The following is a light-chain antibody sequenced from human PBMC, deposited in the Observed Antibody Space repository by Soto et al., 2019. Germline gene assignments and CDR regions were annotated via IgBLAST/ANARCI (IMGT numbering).Light chain of an antibody. J-gene: IGKJ4*01. CDR1: QSVSSSF. Sequence: EIVLTQSPGTLSLSPGERATLSCRASQSVSSSFLAWYQQKPGQAPRLLIYAASGRATGVPDRFSGGGSGTDFTLSISRLEPEDFAVYYCQQYDSSPLTFGGGTKVDIK. CDR2: AAS. V-gene: IGKV3-20*01. CDR3: QQYDSSPLT.